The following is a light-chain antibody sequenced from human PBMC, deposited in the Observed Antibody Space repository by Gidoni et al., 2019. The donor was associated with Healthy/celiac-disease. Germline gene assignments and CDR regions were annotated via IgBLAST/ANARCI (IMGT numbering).Light chain of an antibody. CDR3: QQYYSTPPL. V-gene: IGKV4-1*01. CDR2: WAS. J-gene: IGKJ2*01. CDR1: QSVLYSSNNKNY. Sequence: IVMTQSPYSLAVSLGERATINCKSSQSVLYSSNNKNYLAWYQQKPGQPPKLLIYWASTRESGVPDRFSGSGSGTDFTLTISSLKAEDVAVYYCQQYYSTPPLFGQGTKLEIK.